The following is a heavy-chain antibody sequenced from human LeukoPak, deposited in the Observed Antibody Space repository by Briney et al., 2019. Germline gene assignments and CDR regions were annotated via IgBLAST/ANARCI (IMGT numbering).Heavy chain of an antibody. CDR1: GGIFSNSA. D-gene: IGHD1-26*01. Sequence: EASVKVSCKVSGGIFSNSAISWVRHDPGQGLEYMGGIIPMFGTTNYARRFQGRLTITADESTSTTYMELSSLRSEDTAVYYCARGEGAYSYWGQGTLVTVSS. CDR3: ARGEGAYSY. J-gene: IGHJ4*02. V-gene: IGHV1-69*13. CDR2: IIPMFGTT.